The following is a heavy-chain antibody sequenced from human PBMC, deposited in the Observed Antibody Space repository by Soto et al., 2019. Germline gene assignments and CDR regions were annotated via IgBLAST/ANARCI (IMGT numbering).Heavy chain of an antibody. J-gene: IGHJ6*03. V-gene: IGHV5-51*01. CDR3: ARRANRSSFNGFYYYYYYMDV. CDR2: IYPGDSDT. D-gene: IGHD6-6*01. Sequence: PXESLKISCKGSGYISTSYWIGWVRQMPGKGLEWMGIIYPGDSDTRYSPSFQGQVTISADRSISTAYLHWSSLKASDTAMYYYARRANRSSFNGFYYYYYYMDVWCKAITVXVSS. CDR1: GYISTSYW.